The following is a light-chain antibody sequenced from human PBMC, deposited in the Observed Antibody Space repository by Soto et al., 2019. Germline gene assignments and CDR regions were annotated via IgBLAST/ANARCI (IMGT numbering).Light chain of an antibody. CDR2: DVS. V-gene: IGLV2-11*01. Sequence: QSALTQPRSVSGSPGQSVTISCTGTNSNVGGYNYVSWYHHPPGKAPKLIIYDVSKLPSGVPDRFSGSKSGNTASLTISGLQTEDEGDYYCCSYAGAYTYVFGTGTKLPS. CDR3: CSYAGAYTYV. J-gene: IGLJ1*01. CDR1: NSNVGGYNY.